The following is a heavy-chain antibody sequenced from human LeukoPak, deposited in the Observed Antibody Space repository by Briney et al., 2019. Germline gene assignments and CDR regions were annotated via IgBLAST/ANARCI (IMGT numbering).Heavy chain of an antibody. V-gene: IGHV3-30*02. J-gene: IGHJ4*02. Sequence: GGSLRLSCAASGFTLSSYGMHWVRQAPGKGLEWVAFIRYDGSNKYYADSVKGRFTISRDNSKNTLYLQMNSLRAEDTAVYYCAKGPMVRGVGEAFDYWGQGTLVTVSS. CDR3: AKGPMVRGVGEAFDY. CDR1: GFTLSSYG. D-gene: IGHD3-10*01. CDR2: IRYDGSNK.